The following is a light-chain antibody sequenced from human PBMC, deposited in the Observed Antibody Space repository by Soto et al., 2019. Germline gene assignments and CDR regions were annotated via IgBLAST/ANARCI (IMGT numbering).Light chain of an antibody. J-gene: IGKJ1*01. CDR3: QQYNNWPPDRT. Sequence: EIVMTQSPATLSVSPGERATLSCSASQSVGSNLAWYQQKPGQAPRLLIYGASTRATGIPARFSGSGSGTECTLTISSLQYEDFAIYFCQQYNNWPPDRTFGQGTKVEIK. CDR1: QSVGSN. CDR2: GAS. V-gene: IGKV3-15*01.